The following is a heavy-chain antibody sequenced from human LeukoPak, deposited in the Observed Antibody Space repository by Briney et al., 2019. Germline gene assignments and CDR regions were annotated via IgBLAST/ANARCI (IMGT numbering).Heavy chain of an antibody. CDR3: ARGPPHYYDSSRFDY. CDR1: GFTFSSYA. V-gene: IGHV3-64*01. CDR2: ISSNGGST. D-gene: IGHD3-22*01. Sequence: GGSLRLSCAASGFTFSSYAMHWVRQAPGKGLEYVSAISSNGGSTYYANSVKGRFTISRDNSKNTLYLQMGSLRAEDMAVYYCARGPPHYYDSSRFDYWGQGTLVTVSS. J-gene: IGHJ4*02.